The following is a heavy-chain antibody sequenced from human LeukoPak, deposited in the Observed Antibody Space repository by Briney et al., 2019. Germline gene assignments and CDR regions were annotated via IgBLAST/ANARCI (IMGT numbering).Heavy chain of an antibody. CDR3: ARESANHYDSSGGNWIDP. J-gene: IGHJ5*02. D-gene: IGHD3-22*01. V-gene: IGHV1-3*01. CDR1: GYTFTGHA. Sequence: SVKVSCKASGYTFTGHAMHWVRQASGQRLEWMGWINPGNGNTKYSQKFQGRVTITRDTSATTAYMELGSLTSEDTAVYYCARESANHYDSSGGNWIDPWGQGTLVTVSS. CDR2: INPGNGNT.